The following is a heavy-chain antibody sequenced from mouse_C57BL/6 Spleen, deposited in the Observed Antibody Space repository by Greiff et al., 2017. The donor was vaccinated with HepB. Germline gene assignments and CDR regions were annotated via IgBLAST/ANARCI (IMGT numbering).Heavy chain of an antibody. D-gene: IGHD1-1*01. J-gene: IGHJ1*03. CDR1: GYTFTTYP. Sequence: QVQLQQSGAELVKPGASVKMSCKASGYTFTTYPIEWMKQNHGKSLEWIGNFHPYNDDTKYNEKFKGKATLTVEKSSSTVHLELSRLTSDDSAVYYCARGNYYGSSPYWYFDVWGTGTTVTVSS. CDR3: ARGNYYGSSPYWYFDV. CDR2: FHPYNDDT. V-gene: IGHV1-47*01.